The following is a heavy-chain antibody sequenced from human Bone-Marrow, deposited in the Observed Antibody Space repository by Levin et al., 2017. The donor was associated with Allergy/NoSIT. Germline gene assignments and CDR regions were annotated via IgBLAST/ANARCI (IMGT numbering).Heavy chain of an antibody. CDR2: IWSDGSNK. CDR1: GFTFRNYA. CDR3: ARDWARTGIDEPTILNDH. V-gene: IGHV3-33*01. J-gene: IGHJ4*02. D-gene: IGHD2-8*02. Sequence: GGSLRLSCEASGFTFRNYAMHWVRQAPGKGLEWVAVIWSDGSNKYYAGPVKGRFTISRDTSNNNLYLHMNSLRAEDTGTYYCARDWARTGIDEPTILNDHLGQGALVTVSS.